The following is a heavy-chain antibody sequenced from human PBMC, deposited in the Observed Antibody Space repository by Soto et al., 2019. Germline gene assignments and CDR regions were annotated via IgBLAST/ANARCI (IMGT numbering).Heavy chain of an antibody. CDR1: GGSAGTSAYY. J-gene: IGHJ5*02. CDR3: SRRAAEGFDP. CDR2: INHSGNT. Sequence: SETLSLTCAVSGGSAGTSAYYWGWIRQAPGKGLEWIGSINHSGNTYLSPSLKDRVTMSVDTSKNSFSLKLRSATAADTGLYYCSRRAAEGFDPWGQGTPVTVS. V-gene: IGHV4-39*01.